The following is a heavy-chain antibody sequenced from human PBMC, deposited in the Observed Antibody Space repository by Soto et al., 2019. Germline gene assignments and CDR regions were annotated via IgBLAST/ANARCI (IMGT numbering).Heavy chain of an antibody. Sequence: QVQLVQSGAEVKKPGASVKVSCKASGYTFTSYGISWVRQAPGQGLEWMGWISAYNGNTNYAQKLLGRVTMTTDTSKRTAYMELRSLRSDATAVYYCSRDYDSLIFQHWGQGTLVTVSS. CDR2: ISAYNGNT. CDR1: GYTFTSYG. D-gene: IGHD3-22*01. J-gene: IGHJ1*01. V-gene: IGHV1-18*04. CDR3: SRDYDSLIFQH.